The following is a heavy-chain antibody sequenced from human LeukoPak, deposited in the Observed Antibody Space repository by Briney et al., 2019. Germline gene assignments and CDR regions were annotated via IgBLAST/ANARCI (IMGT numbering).Heavy chain of an antibody. D-gene: IGHD1-26*01. CDR2: ISAYNGNT. CDR1: GYTFTSYG. J-gene: IGHJ5*02. V-gene: IGHV1-18*01. Sequence: ASVKVSCKASGYTFTSYGISWVRQAPGQGPEWMGWISAYNGNTNYAQKLQGRVTMTTDTSTSTAYMELRSLRSDDTAVYYCARDPVGAGKDWFDPWGQGTLVTVSS. CDR3: ARDPVGAGKDWFDP.